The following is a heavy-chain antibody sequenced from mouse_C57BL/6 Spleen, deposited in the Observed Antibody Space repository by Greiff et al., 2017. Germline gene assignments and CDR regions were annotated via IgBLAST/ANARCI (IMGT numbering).Heavy chain of an antibody. CDR1: GFSFNTYA. D-gene: IGHD3-2*02. J-gene: IGHJ3*01. V-gene: IGHV10-1*01. CDR2: IRSKSNNYAT. CDR3: GSQDSSGYVWFAY. Sequence: VQLVESGGGLVQPKGSLKLSCAASGFSFNTYAMNWVRQAPGKGLEWVARIRSKSNNYATYYADSVKDRFTISRDDSESMLYLQMNNLKTEDTAMYYCGSQDSSGYVWFAYWGQGTLVTVSA.